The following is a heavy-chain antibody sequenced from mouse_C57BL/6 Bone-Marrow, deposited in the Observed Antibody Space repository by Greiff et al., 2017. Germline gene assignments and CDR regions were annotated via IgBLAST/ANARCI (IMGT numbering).Heavy chain of an antibody. CDR3: ARLSGFAY. J-gene: IGHJ3*01. Sequence: EVMLVESGGGLVKPGGSLKLSCAASGFTFSDYGMHWVRQAPEKGLEWVAYLSSGSSTIYYADTVKGRFTISRENAKNTLFLQMTSLRSEDTAMYYCARLSGFAYWGQGTLVTVS. CDR1: GFTFSDYG. CDR2: LSSGSSTI. V-gene: IGHV5-17*01.